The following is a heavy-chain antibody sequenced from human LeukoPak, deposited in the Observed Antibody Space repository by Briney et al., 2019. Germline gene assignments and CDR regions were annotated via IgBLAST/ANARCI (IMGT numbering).Heavy chain of an antibody. D-gene: IGHD3-3*01. CDR2: IYHSGGT. V-gene: IGHV4-38-2*02. Sequence: SETLSLTCSVSGASITGYYWGWIRQPPGKGLEWIGSIYHSGGTYYNPSLKSRVTISVDTSKNQFSLMLTSVTAADTAVYYCARGVVITGLDYWGQGTLVTASS. CDR3: ARGVVITGLDY. J-gene: IGHJ4*02. CDR1: GASITGYY.